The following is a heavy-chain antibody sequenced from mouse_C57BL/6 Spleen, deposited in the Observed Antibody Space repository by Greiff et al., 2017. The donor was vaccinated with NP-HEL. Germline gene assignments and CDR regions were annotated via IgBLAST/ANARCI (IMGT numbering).Heavy chain of an antibody. CDR2: ISNGGGST. D-gene: IGHD2-3*01. CDR3: ARQDGYYYAMDY. V-gene: IGHV5-12*01. CDR1: GFTFSDYY. J-gene: IGHJ4*01. Sequence: VQLKESGGGLVQPGGSLKLSCAASGFTFSDYYMYWVRQTPEKRLEWVAYISNGGGSTYYPDTVKGRFTISRDNAKNTLYLQMSRLKSEDTAMYYCARQDGYYYAMDYWGQGTSVTVSS.